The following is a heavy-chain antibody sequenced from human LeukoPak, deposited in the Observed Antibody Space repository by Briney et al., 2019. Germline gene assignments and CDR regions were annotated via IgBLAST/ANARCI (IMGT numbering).Heavy chain of an antibody. CDR3: LYGGNSGDWVY. V-gene: IGHV4-4*02. Sequence: PSETLSLTCAISGGSISGSNWWSWVRQPPGKGLEWIGEIYHSGNTNYNPSLKSRVTMSVDKSKNQFSLNLNSVTAADTAVYYCLYGGNSGDWVYWGQGTLVTVSS. CDR2: IYHSGNT. J-gene: IGHJ4*02. CDR1: GGSISGSNW. D-gene: IGHD4-23*01.